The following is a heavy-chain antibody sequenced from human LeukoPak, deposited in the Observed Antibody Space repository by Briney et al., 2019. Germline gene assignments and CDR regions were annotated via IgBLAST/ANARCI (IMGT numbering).Heavy chain of an antibody. V-gene: IGHV3-30*03. CDR2: ISYDGSNK. Sequence: GGSLRLSCAASGFTFSSYGMHWVRQAPGKGLEWVAVISYDGSNKYYADSVKGRFTISRDNSKNTLYLQMGSLRAEDMAVYYCARVRTYYYGSGSYDYWGQGTLVTVSS. CDR1: GFTFSSYG. J-gene: IGHJ4*02. CDR3: ARVRTYYYGSGSYDY. D-gene: IGHD3-10*01.